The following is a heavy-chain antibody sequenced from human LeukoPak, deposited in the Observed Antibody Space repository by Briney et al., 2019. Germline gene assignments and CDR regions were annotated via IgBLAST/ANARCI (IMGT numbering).Heavy chain of an antibody. CDR2: ITSSGSTT. D-gene: IGHD6-13*01. CDR3: ARITRTAGAVIDY. CDR1: GFTFGSYE. J-gene: IGHJ4*02. Sequence: TGGSLRLSSAASGFTFGSYEMSWVRQAPGKGLEWVSYITSSGSTTSYADSVKGRFTISRDNAKNSLYLQMNSLRAEDTAFYYCARITRTAGAVIDYCGQGTLVTVSS. V-gene: IGHV3-48*03.